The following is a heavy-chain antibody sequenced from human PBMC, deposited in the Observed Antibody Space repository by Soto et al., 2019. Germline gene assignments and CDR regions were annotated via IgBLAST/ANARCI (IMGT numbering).Heavy chain of an antibody. CDR3: ATQTISYTWGV. V-gene: IGHV4-4*02. CDR1: GGPITTTTW. Sequence: QVQLQESGPGLVKPSETLSLTCAVSGGPITTTTWWAWVRLPPGKGLEWIGELHHDGTTNYNPSLESRNTMSLDKSNNHFSLKLTSVTAADTAIYYCATQTISYTWGVWGRGTTVTVSS. CDR2: LHHDGTT. J-gene: IGHJ6*02. D-gene: IGHD3-16*01.